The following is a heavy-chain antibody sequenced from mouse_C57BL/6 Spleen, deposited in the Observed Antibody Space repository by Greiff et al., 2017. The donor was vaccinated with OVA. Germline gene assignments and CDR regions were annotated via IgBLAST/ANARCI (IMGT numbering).Heavy chain of an antibody. V-gene: IGHV1-82*01. J-gene: IGHJ2*01. CDR3: AREKDFYYFDY. CDR1: GYAFSSSW. Sequence: VKLVESGPELVKPGASVKISCKASGYAFSSSWMNWVKQRPGKGLEWIGRIYPGDGDTNYTGKFKGKATLTADKSSSTAYMQLSSLTSEDSAVYFCAREKDFYYFDYWGQGTTLTVSS. CDR2: IYPGDGDT.